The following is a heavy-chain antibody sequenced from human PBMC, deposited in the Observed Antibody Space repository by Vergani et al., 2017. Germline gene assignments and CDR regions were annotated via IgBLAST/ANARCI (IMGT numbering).Heavy chain of an antibody. CDR3: AGGKGRSSSLSP. Sequence: QVQLVQSGAEVKKPGASVKVSCKASGYTFTSYGISWVRQAPGQGLEWMGWISAYNGNTNYAQKRQGRGTMTTDTSPSTAFMELRGLGADETAGYYCAGGKGRSSSLSPWGQGTLVTVSS. V-gene: IGHV1-18*01. CDR2: ISAYNGNT. D-gene: IGHD6-13*01. CDR1: GYTFTSYG. J-gene: IGHJ4*02.